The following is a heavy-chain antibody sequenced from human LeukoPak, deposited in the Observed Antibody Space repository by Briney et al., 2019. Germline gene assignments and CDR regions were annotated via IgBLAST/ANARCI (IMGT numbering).Heavy chain of an antibody. CDR3: ARVAGSSGWYVNYYYYYMDV. CDR2: IYYSGST. Sequence: PSETLSLTCTVSGYSISSGYYWGWIRQPPGKGLEWIGSIYYSGSTYYNPSLKSRVTISVDTSKNQFSLKLSSVTAADTAVYYCARVAGSSGWYVNYYYYYMDVWGKGTTVTVSS. CDR1: GYSISSGYY. D-gene: IGHD6-19*01. V-gene: IGHV4-38-2*02. J-gene: IGHJ6*03.